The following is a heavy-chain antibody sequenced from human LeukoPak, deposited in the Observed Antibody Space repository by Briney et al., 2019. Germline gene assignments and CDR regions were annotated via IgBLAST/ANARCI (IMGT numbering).Heavy chain of an antibody. Sequence: SETLSLTCAVYGGSFSGYYWSWIRQPPGKGLEWIGEINHSGSTNYNLSLKSRVTISVDTSKNQFSLKLSSVTAADTAVYYCARIAGYSRVYYYYYYGMDVWGKGTTVTVSS. V-gene: IGHV4-34*01. CDR1: GGSFSGYY. CDR3: ARIAGYSRVYYYYYYGMDV. J-gene: IGHJ6*04. CDR2: INHSGST. D-gene: IGHD6-13*01.